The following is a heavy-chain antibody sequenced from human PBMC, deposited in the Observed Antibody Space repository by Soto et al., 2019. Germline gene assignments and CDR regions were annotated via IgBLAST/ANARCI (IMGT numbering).Heavy chain of an antibody. D-gene: IGHD3-3*01. CDR3: ARAQVTIFGVVGGTGSTLDP. CDR2: ISYSGST. V-gene: IGHV4-59*01. Sequence: SETLSLTCTVSGGSISSYYWSWIRQPPGRGLEWIGYISYSGSTNYNPSLKSRVTISLDTSKNQFSLKLSSVTAADTAVYYCARAQVTIFGVVGGTGSTLDPWGQGTLVTVSS. J-gene: IGHJ5*02. CDR1: GGSISSYY.